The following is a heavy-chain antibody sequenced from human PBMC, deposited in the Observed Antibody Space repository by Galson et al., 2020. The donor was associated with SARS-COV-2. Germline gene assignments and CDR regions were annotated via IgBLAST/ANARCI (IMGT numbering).Heavy chain of an antibody. D-gene: IGHD3-16*02. CDR3: TTDRVYDYVWGSYRYLDY. V-gene: IGHV3-15*01. Sequence: SCAASGFTFSNAWMSWVRQAPGKGLEWVGRIKSKTDGGTTDYAAPVKGRFTISRDDSKNTLYLQMNSLKTEDTAVYYCTTDRVYDYVWGSYRYLDYWGQGTLVTVSS. CDR1: GFTFSNAW. J-gene: IGHJ4*02. CDR2: IKSKTDGGTT.